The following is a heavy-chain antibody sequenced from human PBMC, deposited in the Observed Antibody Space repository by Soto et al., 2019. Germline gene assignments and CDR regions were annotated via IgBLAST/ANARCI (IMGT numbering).Heavy chain of an antibody. Sequence: GAGPTLVNPXHTRRLSCAFSGCSLSASGASVGWIRQPPGKALEWLAHIYWNDDKRYSPSLRSRLTISKDTSKNQVVLAFTNMDPADTGPYYCVHRLDVPGLAFDPWGQGTLVTVSS. CDR3: VHRLDVPGLAFDP. J-gene: IGHJ5*02. V-gene: IGHV2-5*01. CDR2: IYWNDDK. D-gene: IGHD3-10*02. CDR1: GCSLSASGAS.